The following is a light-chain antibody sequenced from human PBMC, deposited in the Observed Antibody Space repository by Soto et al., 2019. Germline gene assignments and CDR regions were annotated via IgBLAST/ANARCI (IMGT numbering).Light chain of an antibody. CDR1: SSDVCGYNY. Sequence: QSVLTQPASVSGSPGQSITISCTGTSSDVCGYNYVSWYQQHPGKAPQLMIYDVNNRPSGVSNRFSGSKSGNTASLTISGLQAEDEADYYCSSYTSSSAPFYVFGTGTKVTVL. CDR3: SSYTSSSAPFYV. J-gene: IGLJ1*01. CDR2: DVN. V-gene: IGLV2-14*01.